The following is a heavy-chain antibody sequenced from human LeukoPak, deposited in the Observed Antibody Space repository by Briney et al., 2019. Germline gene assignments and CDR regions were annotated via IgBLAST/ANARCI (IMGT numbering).Heavy chain of an antibody. V-gene: IGHV3-21*01. D-gene: IGHD3-22*01. CDR1: GFTFSSYS. CDR2: ISSSSSYI. J-gene: IGHJ6*02. CDR3: ARTQDSSYYYDSSGYGMDV. Sequence: GSLRLSCAASGFTFSSYSMNWVRQAPGKGLEWVSSISSSSSYIYYADSVKGRFTISRDNAKNSLYLQMNSLRAEDTAVYYCARTQDSSYYYDSSGYGMDVWGQGTTVTVSS.